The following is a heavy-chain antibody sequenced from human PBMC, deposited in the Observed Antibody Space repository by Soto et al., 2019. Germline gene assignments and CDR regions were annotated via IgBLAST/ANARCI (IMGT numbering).Heavy chain of an antibody. V-gene: IGHV4-31*03. CDR1: GGSVSSDDYS. CDR3: ARSIANYFDY. CDR2: IRDSGST. Sequence: VQLQESGPGLVKPSQTLSVTCTVSGGSVSSDDYSWSWISQHPGKGLEWIGYIRDSGSTYYNPSLEGRVTISLDTSKNQCSLGLRSVAAAETAVYYCARSIANYFDYWGQGTLVTASS. J-gene: IGHJ4*02. D-gene: IGHD6-13*01.